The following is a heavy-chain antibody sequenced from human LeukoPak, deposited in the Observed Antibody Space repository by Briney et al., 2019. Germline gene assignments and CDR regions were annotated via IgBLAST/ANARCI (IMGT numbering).Heavy chain of an antibody. CDR3: ARDRRRELLHAFDI. V-gene: IGHV4-59*01. J-gene: IGHJ3*02. CDR1: GGTISRYY. CDR2: IDYSGST. Sequence: PSETLSLTCTVSGGTISRYYWSWIRQPPGKGLEWIAYIDYSGSTNYNPSLKSRLTISVDASKNQFSLKPSSVTAADTAVYYCARDRRRELLHAFDIWGQGTMVTVSS. D-gene: IGHD1-26*01.